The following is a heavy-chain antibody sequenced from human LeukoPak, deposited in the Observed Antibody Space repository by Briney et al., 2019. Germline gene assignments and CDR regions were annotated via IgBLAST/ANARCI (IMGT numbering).Heavy chain of an antibody. Sequence: SETLSLTCTVSGGSISSGSYYWSWIRQPAGKGLEWIGRIYTSGSTNYNPSLKSRVTISVDTPKNQFSLKLNSVTAADTAIYYCVRWQYCGGNCFFSAFDIWGQGKMVTVSS. CDR1: GGSISSGSYY. CDR3: VRWQYCGGNCFFSAFDI. CDR2: IYTSGST. D-gene: IGHD2-21*01. J-gene: IGHJ3*02. V-gene: IGHV4-61*02.